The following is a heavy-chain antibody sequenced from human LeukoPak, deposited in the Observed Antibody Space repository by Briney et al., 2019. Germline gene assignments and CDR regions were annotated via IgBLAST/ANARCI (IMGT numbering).Heavy chain of an antibody. D-gene: IGHD1-26*01. V-gene: IGHV4-59*01. CDR3: ARDSRRELLHAFDI. CDR2: IDYSAST. CDR1: GGSISTYY. J-gene: IGHJ3*02. Sequence: SETLSLTCTVSGGSISTYYWSWIRQPPGKGLEWIAYIDYSASTNYNPSLKSRVTISVDTSKNQFSLKLSSVTAADTAVYYCARDSRRELLHAFDIWGQGXMVTVSS.